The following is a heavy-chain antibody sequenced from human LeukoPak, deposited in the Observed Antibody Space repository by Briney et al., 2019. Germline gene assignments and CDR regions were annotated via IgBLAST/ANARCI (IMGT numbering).Heavy chain of an antibody. J-gene: IGHJ4*02. CDR3: AKDGGYSGYDYVPVFDY. Sequence: GGSLRLFCAASGFTFSSYAMSWDRQAPGKGLEWVSAISGSGGSTYYADSVKGRFTISRDNSKNTLYLQMNSLRAEDTAVYYCAKDGGYSGYDYVPVFDYWGQGTLVTVSS. D-gene: IGHD5-12*01. CDR1: GFTFSSYA. V-gene: IGHV3-23*01. CDR2: ISGSGGST.